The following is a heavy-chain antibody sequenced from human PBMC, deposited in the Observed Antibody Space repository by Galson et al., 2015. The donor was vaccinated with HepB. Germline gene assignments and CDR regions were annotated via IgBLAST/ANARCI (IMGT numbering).Heavy chain of an antibody. CDR1: GGSISSYY. D-gene: IGHD3-9*01. V-gene: IGHV4-59*01. Sequence: SETLSLTCTVSGGSISSYYWSWIRQPPGKGLEWIGYIYYSGSTNYNPSLKSRVTISVDTSKNQFSLKLSSVTAADTAVYYCAGTYYDILTGYSSFDYWGQGTLVTVSS. CDR3: AGTYYDILTGYSSFDY. J-gene: IGHJ4*02. CDR2: IYYSGST.